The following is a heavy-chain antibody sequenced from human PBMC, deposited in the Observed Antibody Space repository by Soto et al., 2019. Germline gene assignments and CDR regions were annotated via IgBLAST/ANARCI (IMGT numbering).Heavy chain of an antibody. D-gene: IGHD6-19*01. CDR1: GYTFTSYD. V-gene: IGHV1-8*01. Sequence: ASVKVSCKASGYTFTSYDINWVRQATGQGLEWMGWMNPNSGNTGYAQKFQGRVTMTRNTSISTAYMELSSLRSEDTAVYYCATSTRYSSGLHDYWGQGTLVTVSS. CDR2: MNPNSGNT. J-gene: IGHJ4*02. CDR3: ATSTRYSSGLHDY.